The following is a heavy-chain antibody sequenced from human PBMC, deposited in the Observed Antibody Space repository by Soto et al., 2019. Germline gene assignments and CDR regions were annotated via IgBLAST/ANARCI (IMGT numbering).Heavy chain of an antibody. CDR1: GFTVSSNY. V-gene: IGHV3-66*01. CDR3: AREFGDYIWGSYLV. CDR2: IYSGGST. J-gene: IGHJ4*02. D-gene: IGHD3-16*02. Sequence: EVQLVESGGGLVQPGGSLRLSCAASGFTVSSNYMSWVRQAPGMGLEWVSVIYSGGSTYYADSVKGRFTISRDNSKNTLYLQMNSLRAEDTAVYYCAREFGDYIWGSYLVWGQGTLVTVSS.